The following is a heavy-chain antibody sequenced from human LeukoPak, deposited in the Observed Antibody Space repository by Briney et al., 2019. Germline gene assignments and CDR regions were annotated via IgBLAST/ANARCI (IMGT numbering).Heavy chain of an antibody. CDR2: IYYSGST. J-gene: IGHJ5*02. V-gene: IGHV4-59*01. D-gene: IGHD2-2*01. CDR3: ARDRGIVVVPAAHQYNWFDP. Sequence: TSETLSRTCTVSGGSISSYYWSWIRQPPGKGLEWIGYIYYSGSTNYNPSLKSRVPISVATSKNPFSLKLSSVTAADTAVYYCARDRGIVVVPAAHQYNWFDPWGQGTLVTVSS. CDR1: GGSISSYY.